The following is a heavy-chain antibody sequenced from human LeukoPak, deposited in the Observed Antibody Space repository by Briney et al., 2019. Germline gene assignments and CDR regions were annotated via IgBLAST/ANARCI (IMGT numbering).Heavy chain of an antibody. D-gene: IGHD3-3*01. Sequence: GGSLRLSCAASGFTFSSYSMNWVRQAPGRGLEWVSSISSSSSYIYYADSVKGRFTISRDNAKNSLYLQMNSLSAEDTAVYYCARGYDFWSGYYKGNWFDPWGQGTLVTVSS. CDR1: GFTFSSYS. V-gene: IGHV3-21*01. J-gene: IGHJ5*02. CDR2: ISSSSSYI. CDR3: ARGYDFWSGYYKGNWFDP.